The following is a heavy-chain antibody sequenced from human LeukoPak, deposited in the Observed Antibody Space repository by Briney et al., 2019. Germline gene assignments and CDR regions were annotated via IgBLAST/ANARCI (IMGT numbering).Heavy chain of an antibody. V-gene: IGHV4-34*01. CDR1: GGSFSPYY. CDR2: SNHSGRT. D-gene: IGHD6-19*01. J-gene: IGHJ5*02. Sequence: SETLSLTCAVYGGSFSPYYWIWIRQPPGKGLEWIGESNHSGRTNYNPSLKSRVTISVDTSKSQFSLKMTSVTAADTAVYYCARGGVQWNWFDPWGQGTLVTVSS. CDR3: ARGGVQWNWFDP.